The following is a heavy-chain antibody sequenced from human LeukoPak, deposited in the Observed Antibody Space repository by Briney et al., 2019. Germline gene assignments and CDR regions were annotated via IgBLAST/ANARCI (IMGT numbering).Heavy chain of an antibody. V-gene: IGHV3-30*09. D-gene: IGHD3-9*01. CDR2: ISFDGSNQ. CDR3: ARVRNTYFDILTDGRYLQH. Sequence: GRSLRLSCATSGFTFNTYVMHWVRQAPGKELEWVAAISFDGSNQFYADSVKGRFAISRDNSKTTLYLQTNSLRPEDTAVYYCARVRNTYFDILTDGRYLQHWGQGTQVTVSS. CDR1: GFTFNTYV. J-gene: IGHJ1*01.